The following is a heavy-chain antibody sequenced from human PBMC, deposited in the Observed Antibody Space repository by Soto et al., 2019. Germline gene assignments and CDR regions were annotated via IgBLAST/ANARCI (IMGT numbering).Heavy chain of an antibody. D-gene: IGHD6-25*01. CDR2: ISYDGSNK. Sequence: GGALRLSCAASGFTFRSYGMHWVRQAPGKGLEWVAVISYDGSNKYDADSVKGRFTISRDNSKNTLYLQMNSLSAEDTAVYYCAKAQRLGPFDYWGQGTLVTVSS. CDR1: GFTFRSYG. CDR3: AKAQRLGPFDY. V-gene: IGHV3-30*18. J-gene: IGHJ4*02.